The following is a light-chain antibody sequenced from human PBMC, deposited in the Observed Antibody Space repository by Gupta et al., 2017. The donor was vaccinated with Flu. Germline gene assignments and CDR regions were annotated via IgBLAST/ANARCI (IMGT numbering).Light chain of an antibody. CDR2: GAS. CDR3: QQYNNWPLT. CDR1: QSFNSV. V-gene: IGKV3-15*01. J-gene: IGKJ1*01. Sequence: YGGASQSFNSVLAWYQQKPGQAPRLLIYGASTRATGIPARFSGSGSGTQFTLTISSLQSEDFAVYYCQQYNNWPLTFGQGTKVEI.